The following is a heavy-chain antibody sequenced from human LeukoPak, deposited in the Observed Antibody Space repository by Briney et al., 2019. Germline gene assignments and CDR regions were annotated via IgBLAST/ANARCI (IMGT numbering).Heavy chain of an antibody. J-gene: IGHJ4*02. Sequence: PGRSLRLSCAASGFTFNTYAMNWVRQAPGKGLEWVAVISYDGSNEKYAESVRGRFTISRDNSNNMVFLQMSSLRNGDTAVYFCARSPDGVRILGIDHWGQGTLVTVSS. CDR1: GFTFNTYA. CDR2: ISYDGSNE. V-gene: IGHV3-30-3*01. D-gene: IGHD2/OR15-2a*01. CDR3: ARSPDGVRILGIDH.